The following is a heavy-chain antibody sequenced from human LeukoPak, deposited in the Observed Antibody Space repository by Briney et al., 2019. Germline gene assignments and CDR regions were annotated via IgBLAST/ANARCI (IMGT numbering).Heavy chain of an antibody. CDR1: GGTFSSYA. V-gene: IGHV1-18*01. J-gene: IGHJ3*02. D-gene: IGHD1-14*01. CDR3: ARDHQYKAAPLDI. CDR2: ISAYNGNT. Sequence: ASVKVSCKASGGTFSSYAISWVRQAPGQGLEWMGWISAYNGNTNYAQKLQGRVTMTTDTSTSTAYMELRSLRSDDTAVYYCARDHQYKAAPLDIWGQGTMVTVSS.